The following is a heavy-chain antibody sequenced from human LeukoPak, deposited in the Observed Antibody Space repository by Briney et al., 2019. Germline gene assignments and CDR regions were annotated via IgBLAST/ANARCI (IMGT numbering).Heavy chain of an antibody. Sequence: PGGSLRLSCAASGFTFSTYSMNWVRQAPGKGLEWVSYISSSSTTIYYADSVKGRFTISRDNAKNSLFLQMNSLRAEDTAVYYCARDQPLTVVRGNYYYGVDVWGQGTTVTVSS. CDR2: ISSSSTTI. CDR3: ARDQPLTVVRGNYYYGVDV. CDR1: GFTFSTYS. V-gene: IGHV3-48*01. D-gene: IGHD3-10*01. J-gene: IGHJ6*02.